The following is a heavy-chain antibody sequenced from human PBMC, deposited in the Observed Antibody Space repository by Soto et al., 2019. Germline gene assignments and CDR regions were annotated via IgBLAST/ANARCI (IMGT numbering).Heavy chain of an antibody. Sequence: SETLSLTCAVYGGSFSGYYWSWIRQPPGKGLEWIGEINHSGSTNYNPSLKSRVTISVDTSKNQFSLKLSSVTAADTAAYYCARGRPRATALYNWFDPWGQGTLVTVSS. CDR2: INHSGST. CDR1: GGSFSGYY. V-gene: IGHV4-34*01. J-gene: IGHJ5*02. CDR3: ARGRPRATALYNWFDP. D-gene: IGHD1-26*01.